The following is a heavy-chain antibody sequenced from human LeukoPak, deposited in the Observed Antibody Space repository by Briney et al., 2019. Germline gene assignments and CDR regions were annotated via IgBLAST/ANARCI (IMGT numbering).Heavy chain of an antibody. CDR2: IYPGDSDT. CDR3: ARSAPPDNWNDLRYYYPMDV. J-gene: IGHJ6*02. V-gene: IGHV5-51*04. D-gene: IGHD1-1*01. CDR1: GYQFTDYW. Sequence: GESLKISCKGSGYQFTDYWIGWVRQMPGKGLEWMGIIYPGDSDTTYSPSFQGQVTISAEEPINTAYLQWSSLKASDTAIYYCARSAPPDNWNDLRYYYPMDVWGQGTTVTVSS.